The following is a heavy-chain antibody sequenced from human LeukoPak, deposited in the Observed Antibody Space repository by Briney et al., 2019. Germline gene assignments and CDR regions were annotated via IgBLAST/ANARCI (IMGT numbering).Heavy chain of an antibody. D-gene: IGHD6-19*01. Sequence: GASVKVSCKASGYTFIIYDISWVRQAPGQGLGWMGRIRPYNSTTNYAQKLRGSANLTTATSTSTAHMQLRSMRSDDTAVYCCARAEGKPWLTFDYWGQGTLVTVSS. J-gene: IGHJ4*02. CDR2: IRPYNSTT. V-gene: IGHV1-18*01. CDR3: ARAEGKPWLTFDY. CDR1: GYTFIIYD.